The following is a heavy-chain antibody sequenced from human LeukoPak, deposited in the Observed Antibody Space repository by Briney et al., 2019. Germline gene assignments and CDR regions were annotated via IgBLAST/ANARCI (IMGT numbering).Heavy chain of an antibody. J-gene: IGHJ5*02. CDR2: IKEDGSVK. D-gene: IGHD4-17*01. V-gene: IGHV3-7*01. Sequence: GGSLRLSCAVSGFTFSTLWMSWVRQAPGKGLERVANIKEDGSVKFYLDSVKGRFTISRDNAKSSLYLQLNSLRAEDTAVYFCARSSTTVIMVDWFDPWGQGTLVTVSS. CDR1: GFTFSTLW. CDR3: ARSSTTVIMVDWFDP.